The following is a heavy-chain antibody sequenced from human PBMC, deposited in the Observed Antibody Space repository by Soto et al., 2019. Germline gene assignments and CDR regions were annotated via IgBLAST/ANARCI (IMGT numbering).Heavy chain of an antibody. D-gene: IGHD6-19*01. Sequence: EVQLVESGGGLVQPGGSLRLSCAASGFTFSDHYMDWVRQAPGKGLEWVGRTRNKANSYTTEYAASVKGRFTISRDDSQNSLYLQMNSLKTEDTAVYYCAGALYGSAWQLDYWGQGTLVTVSS. CDR2: TRNKANSYTT. J-gene: IGHJ4*02. CDR1: GFTFSDHY. CDR3: AGALYGSAWQLDY. V-gene: IGHV3-72*01.